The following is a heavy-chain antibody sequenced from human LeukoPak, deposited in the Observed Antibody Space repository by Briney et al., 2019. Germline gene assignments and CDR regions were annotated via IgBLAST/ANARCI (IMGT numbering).Heavy chain of an antibody. CDR1: GYSFTGYY. V-gene: IGHV1-2*02. J-gene: IGHJ4*02. CDR3: ARSKQWLAPYDY. D-gene: IGHD6-19*01. Sequence: ASVKVSCKASGYSFTGYYMHWVRQAPGQGLEWMGWINPNSGDTKYAQKFQGRVTMTRDTSISTAYMELSRLRSDDTAVYYCARSKQWLAPYDYWGQGTLVTVSS. CDR2: INPNSGDT.